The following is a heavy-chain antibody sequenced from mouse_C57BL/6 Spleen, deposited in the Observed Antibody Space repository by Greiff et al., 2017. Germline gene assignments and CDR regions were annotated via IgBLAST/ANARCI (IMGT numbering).Heavy chain of an antibody. CDR2: IYPRSGNT. J-gene: IGHJ2*01. V-gene: IGHV1-81*01. D-gene: IGHD2-5*01. CDR1: GYTFTSYG. Sequence: QVQLQQTGAELARPGASVKLSCKASGYTFTSYGISWVKQRTGQGLEWIGEIYPRSGNTYYNEKFKGKATLTADKSSSTAYMELRSLTSEDSAVSFCARSHSNYRFDPCGQGTTLPVSS. CDR3: ARSHSNYRFDP.